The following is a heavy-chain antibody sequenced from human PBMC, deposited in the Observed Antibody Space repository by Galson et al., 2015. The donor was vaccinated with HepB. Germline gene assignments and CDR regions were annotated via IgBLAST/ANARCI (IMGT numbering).Heavy chain of an antibody. J-gene: IGHJ4*02. CDR3: ARAFGSGDYRYFDY. CDR2: VYSGGST. V-gene: IGHV3-53*01. Sequence: SLRLSCAASGFSVSSYHMSWVRQAPGKGLEWVSVVYSGGSTYFADSVKGRFTISRDHSKNTLYLQMNSLRAEDTAVYYCARAFGSGDYRYFDYWGQGTLVTVSS. CDR1: GFSVSSYH. D-gene: IGHD3-10*01.